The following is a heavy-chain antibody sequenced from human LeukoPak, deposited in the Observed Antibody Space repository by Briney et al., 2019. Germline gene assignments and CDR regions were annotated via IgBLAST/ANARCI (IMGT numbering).Heavy chain of an antibody. CDR1: GYTFTGYY. CDR3: ARVSGISITMYDY. V-gene: IGHV1-2*02. J-gene: IGHJ4*02. Sequence: ASVMVSCKASGYTFTGYYMHWVRQAPGQGLEWMGWINPNSGGTNYAQKFQGRVTMTRDTSISTAYMELSRLRSDDTAVYYCARVSGISITMYDYWGQGTLVTVSS. CDR2: INPNSGGT. D-gene: IGHD3-10*02.